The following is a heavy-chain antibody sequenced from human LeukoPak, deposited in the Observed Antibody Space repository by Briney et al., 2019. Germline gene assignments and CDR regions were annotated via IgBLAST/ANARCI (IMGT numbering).Heavy chain of an antibody. CDR3: ARWRRYYYDSSAYFFDY. D-gene: IGHD3-22*01. Sequence: PGGTQRLSCAASGFTFSNHGMNWVRQAPGKGLEWVSYISSGGNTIYYADSVKGRFTISRDNAKNSMYLQMNSLRAEDTAVYYCARWRRYYYDSSAYFFDYWGQGTLVTVSS. CDR1: GFTFSNHG. CDR2: ISSGGNTI. V-gene: IGHV3-48*04. J-gene: IGHJ4*02.